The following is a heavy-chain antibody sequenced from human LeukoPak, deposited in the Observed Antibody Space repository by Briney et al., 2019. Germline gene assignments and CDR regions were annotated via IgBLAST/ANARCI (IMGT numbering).Heavy chain of an antibody. CDR3: AKVGYSYGTGPYLFSNYFDY. CDR2: ISGSGGST. V-gene: IGHV3-23*01. J-gene: IGHJ4*02. CDR1: GFTFSSYA. Sequence: GGSLRLSCAASGFTFSSYAMSWVRQAPGKGLEWVSAISGSGGSTYYADSVKGRFTISRDNSKNTLYLQMNSLRAEDTAVYYCAKVGYSYGTGPYLFSNYFDYWGQGTLVTVSS. D-gene: IGHD5-18*01.